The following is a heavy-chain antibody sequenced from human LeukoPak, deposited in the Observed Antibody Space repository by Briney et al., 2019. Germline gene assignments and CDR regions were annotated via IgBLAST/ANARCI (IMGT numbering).Heavy chain of an antibody. CDR3: ARELVVPAAMYGIDP. D-gene: IGHD2-2*01. Sequence: GASVKVSCKASGYTFTGYYMHWVRQAPEQGLEWMGWINPNSGGTNYAQKFQGRVTMTRDTSISTAYMELSRLRSDDTAVYYCARELVVPAAMYGIDPWGQGTLVTVSS. V-gene: IGHV1-2*02. CDR2: INPNSGGT. CDR1: GYTFTGYY. J-gene: IGHJ5*02.